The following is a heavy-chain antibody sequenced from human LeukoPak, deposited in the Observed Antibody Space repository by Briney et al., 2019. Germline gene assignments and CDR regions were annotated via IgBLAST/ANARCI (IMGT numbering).Heavy chain of an antibody. CDR2: IKGKTDGGTT. Sequence: GGSLRLSCATSGFTFSNACMSWVRQAPGKGLEWVGHIKGKTDGGTTDYAAPVQGRFTISRDDSKNTLYLQMNSLKTEDTAVYYCARVYDSSGYYYRSWYFDLWGRGTLVTVSS. CDR3: ARVYDSSGYYYRSWYFDL. V-gene: IGHV3-15*01. J-gene: IGHJ2*01. CDR1: GFTFSNAC. D-gene: IGHD3-22*01.